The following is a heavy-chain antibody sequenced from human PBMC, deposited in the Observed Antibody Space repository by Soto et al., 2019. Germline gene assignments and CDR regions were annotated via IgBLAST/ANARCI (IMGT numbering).Heavy chain of an antibody. Sequence: GASVKVSCKASGYTFTSYGISWVRQAPGQGLEWMGWISAYNGNTNYAQKLQGRVTMTTDTSTSTAYMELRSLRSDDTAVYYCARDWVTAARLTWFDTWGQGTLVTVSS. CDR3: ARDWVTAARLTWFDT. D-gene: IGHD5-18*01. J-gene: IGHJ5*02. V-gene: IGHV1-18*01. CDR2: ISAYNGNT. CDR1: GYTFTSYG.